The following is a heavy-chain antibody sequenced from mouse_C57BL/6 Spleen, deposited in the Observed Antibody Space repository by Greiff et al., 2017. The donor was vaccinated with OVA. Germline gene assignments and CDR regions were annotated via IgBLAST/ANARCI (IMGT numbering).Heavy chain of an antibody. J-gene: IGHJ2*01. CDR3: ARARSSYVRYFDY. Sequence: EVKLVESGGGLVKPGGSLKLSCAASGFTFSSYAMSWVRQTPEKRLEWVATISDGGSYTYYPDNVKGRFTISRDNAKNNLYLQMSHLKSEDTAMYYCARARSSYVRYFDYWGQGTTLTVSS. CDR2: ISDGGSYT. D-gene: IGHD1-1*01. V-gene: IGHV5-4*03. CDR1: GFTFSSYA.